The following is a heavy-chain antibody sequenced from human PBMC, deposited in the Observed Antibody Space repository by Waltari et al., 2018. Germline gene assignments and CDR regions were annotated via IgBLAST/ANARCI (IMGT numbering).Heavy chain of an antibody. CDR2: IIPMFGTA. J-gene: IGHJ3*02. V-gene: IGHV1-69*05. Sequence: QVQLVQSGAELKKPGSSVKVSCKVSGGSFSTHAITWVRQAPGQGLEWMGGIIPMFGTANYAQKIQDRVTINTDESMTTAYMHLRSLTSDDTAVYYCARGGLYGQQLLESAFEIWGQGTKVTVSS. CDR1: GGSFSTHA. D-gene: IGHD6-13*01. CDR3: ARGGLYGQQLLESAFEI.